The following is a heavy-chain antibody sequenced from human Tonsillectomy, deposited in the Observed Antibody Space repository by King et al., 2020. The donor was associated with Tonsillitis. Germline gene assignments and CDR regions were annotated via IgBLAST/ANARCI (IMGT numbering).Heavy chain of an antibody. CDR1: GFTLSTSA. D-gene: IGHD3-3*01. V-gene: IGHV3-30*18. CDR3: AKDAWSGLYNWFDP. J-gene: IGHJ5*02. CDR2: ISKDGTNK. Sequence: VQLVESGGGVVQPGRSLRLSYAASGFTLSTSAMHWVRQAPGKGLEWVAVISKDGTNKFYADSVKGRFTISRGESNNTLYLQMNSLITEDTAIYFCAKDAWSGLYNWFDPWGQGTLVTVSS.